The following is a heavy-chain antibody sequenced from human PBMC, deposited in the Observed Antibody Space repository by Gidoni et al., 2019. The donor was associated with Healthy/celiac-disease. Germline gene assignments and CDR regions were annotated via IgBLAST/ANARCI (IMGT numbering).Heavy chain of an antibody. CDR3: ARPLPGGGYDFWSGYRTWFDP. V-gene: IGHV4-39*01. J-gene: IGHJ5*02. CDR2: IYYSGST. D-gene: IGHD3-3*01. Sequence: KGLEWIGSIYYSGSTYYNPSLKSRVTISVDTSKNQFSLKLSSVTAADTAVYYCARPLPGGGYDFWSGYRTWFDPWGQGTLVTVSS.